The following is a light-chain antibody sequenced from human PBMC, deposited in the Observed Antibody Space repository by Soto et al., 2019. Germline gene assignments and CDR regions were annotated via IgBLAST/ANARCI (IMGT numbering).Light chain of an antibody. V-gene: IGKV1-5*03. CDR3: HQYSKEST. Sequence: DVEMTQSPSTLPTSIGDRVTINCRASQNVSNWLAWYQQKPGKAPKLLIYKASRLESGVPSRFSASGSGTDFTLPINSLQSDDFATYFCHQYSKESTFGQGTKLEIK. J-gene: IGKJ2*01. CDR1: QNVSNW. CDR2: KAS.